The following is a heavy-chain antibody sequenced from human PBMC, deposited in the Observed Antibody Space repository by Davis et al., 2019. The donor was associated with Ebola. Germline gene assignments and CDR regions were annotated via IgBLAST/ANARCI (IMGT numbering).Heavy chain of an antibody. Sequence: PGGSLRLSCAASGFTFSSYDMHWVRQATGKGLEWVSAIGTAGDTYYPGSVKGRFTISRENAKNSLYLQMNSLRAEDTAVYYCARRSSGWNYYYYGMDVWGQGTTVTVSS. CDR1: GFTFSSYD. V-gene: IGHV3-13*01. CDR2: IGTAGDT. D-gene: IGHD6-19*01. CDR3: ARRSSGWNYYYYGMDV. J-gene: IGHJ6*02.